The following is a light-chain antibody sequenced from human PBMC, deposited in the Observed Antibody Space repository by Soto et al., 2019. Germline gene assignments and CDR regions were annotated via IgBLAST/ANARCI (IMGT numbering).Light chain of an antibody. CDR1: QTISTY. V-gene: IGKV1-39*01. J-gene: IGKJ3*01. CDR2: AAS. CDR3: QQSYSAPLT. Sequence: DIQMTQSPSYLSASVGDRVTITCRASQTISTYLHWYHQKPGKAPKLLIYAASNLQGDVPSRFSGSGSGTDFTRTISSLQPDDFATYYCQQSYSAPLTFGTGTKVDIQ.